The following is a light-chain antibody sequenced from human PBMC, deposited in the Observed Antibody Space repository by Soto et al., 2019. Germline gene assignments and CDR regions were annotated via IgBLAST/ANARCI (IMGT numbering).Light chain of an antibody. V-gene: IGLV1-44*01. J-gene: IGLJ1*01. Sequence: QSVLTQPPSASGTPGQRITISCSGSTSNIESHPVNWFQQVPGAAPKLLITTNNQRPSGVPDRFSGSKSGASASLAISGLQSEDEATYYCATWDDSRNGVFXTGTKVTVL. CDR3: ATWDDSRNGV. CDR1: TSNIESHP. CDR2: TNN.